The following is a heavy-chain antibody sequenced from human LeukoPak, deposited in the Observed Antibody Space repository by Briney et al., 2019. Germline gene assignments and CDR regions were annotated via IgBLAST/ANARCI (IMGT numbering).Heavy chain of an antibody. V-gene: IGHV3-30*18. Sequence: GRSLRLSCAASGFSFSSYGMHWVRQTPGKGLEWVTVISYDGSDKYYADSVKGRFTISRDNSKNTLYLQMNSLRGEDTAVHYCAKQWSGGSALYWFDPWGQGTLVTVSS. D-gene: IGHD2-15*01. J-gene: IGHJ5*02. CDR2: ISYDGSDK. CDR3: AKQWSGGSALYWFDP. CDR1: GFSFSSYG.